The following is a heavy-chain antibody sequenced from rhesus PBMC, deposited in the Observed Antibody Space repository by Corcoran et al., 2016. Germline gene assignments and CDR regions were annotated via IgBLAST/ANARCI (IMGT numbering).Heavy chain of an antibody. D-gene: IGHD5-36*01. CDR2: IYGKNTSP. CDR1: GGSISDSYR. J-gene: IGHJ4*01. CDR3: AKERGGYGYFDY. V-gene: IGHV4S10*01. Sequence: QVQLQESGPGVVKPSETLSLTCAVSGGSISDSYRWSWIRQPPGKGLEWIGYIYGKNTSPNDNPSLKRRVTISKDTSKNQFSLKLSSVTAADTAVDYCAKERGGYGYFDYWGQGVLVTVSS.